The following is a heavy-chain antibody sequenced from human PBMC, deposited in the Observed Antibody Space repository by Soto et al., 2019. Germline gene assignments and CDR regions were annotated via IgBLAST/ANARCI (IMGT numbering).Heavy chain of an antibody. D-gene: IGHD2-15*01. CDR1: GYNFDIYC. V-gene: IGHV5-51*01. CDR3: ARRGPGYCSGGTCYEGGFDI. J-gene: IGHJ3*02. Sequence: PGESLKISCKGSGYNFDIYCIGWVRQMPGKGLEWMGIIYPDDSDTRYNPSFQGQVTISAEKSIITAYLQWSSLKASDTAMYYCARRGPGYCSGGTCYEGGFDIWGQGTMVTVSS. CDR2: IYPDDSDT.